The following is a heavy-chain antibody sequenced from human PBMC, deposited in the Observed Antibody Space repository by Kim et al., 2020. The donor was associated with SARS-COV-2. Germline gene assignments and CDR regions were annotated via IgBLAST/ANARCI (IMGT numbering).Heavy chain of an antibody. CDR2: SGST. J-gene: IGHJ6*02. CDR3: AGVFRGMDV. D-gene: IGHD3-16*01. V-gene: IGHV4-59*01. Sequence: SGSTNYNPSLESRVTISVDTSKKQFSLKLTSVTAADTAVYYCAGVFRGMDVWGQGTTVTVSS.